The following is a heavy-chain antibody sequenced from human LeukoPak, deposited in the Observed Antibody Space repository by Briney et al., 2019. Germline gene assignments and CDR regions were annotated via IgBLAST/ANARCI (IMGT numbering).Heavy chain of an antibody. J-gene: IGHJ4*02. V-gene: IGHV3-30*02. CDR3: AKEGSRSGDFWSGYLSD. D-gene: IGHD3-3*01. Sequence: PGGSLRLSCAASGFTFSSYGMHWVRQAPGKGLEWVAFIRYDGSNKYYADSVKGRFTISRDNSKNTLYLQMNSLRAEDTAVYYCAKEGSRSGDFWSGYLSDWGQGTLVTVSS. CDR1: GFTFSSYG. CDR2: IRYDGSNK.